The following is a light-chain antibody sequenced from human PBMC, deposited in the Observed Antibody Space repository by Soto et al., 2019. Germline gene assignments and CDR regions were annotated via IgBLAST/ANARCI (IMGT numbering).Light chain of an antibody. Sequence: QPVLTQSPSASASLGASVKLTRTLDSGHRNYAIAWHQQQPGKGPRYLMKVNSDGSHNQGDGIPGRFSGSSSGAERYLIISSLQSEDEADYYCQTWGTGIPFGGGTKLTVL. CDR3: QTWGTGIP. V-gene: IGLV4-69*02. J-gene: IGLJ3*02. CDR1: SGHRNYA. CDR2: VNSDGSH.